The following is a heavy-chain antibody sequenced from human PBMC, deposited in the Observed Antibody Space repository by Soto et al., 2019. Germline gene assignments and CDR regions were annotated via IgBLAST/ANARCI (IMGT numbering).Heavy chain of an antibody. CDR2: INHTGGS. D-gene: IGHD2-2*01. CDR1: GGSFSCYY. Sequence: SETLSVTCAVSGGSFSCYYWSWVRQTPGKGLEWIGDINHTGGSNYNPSLKSRVMISVDTAKTQFSLNVTSVTAADTAVYYCAREVGYYSATRRNLYFDYWGPGTLVTVSS. V-gene: IGHV4-34*01. CDR3: AREVGYYSATRRNLYFDY. J-gene: IGHJ4*02.